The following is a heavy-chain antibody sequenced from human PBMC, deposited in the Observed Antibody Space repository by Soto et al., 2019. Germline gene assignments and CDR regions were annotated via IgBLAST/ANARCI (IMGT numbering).Heavy chain of an antibody. CDR1: GGTFSSYA. CDR3: ARGVAAAGNDAFDI. Sequence: QVQLVQSGAEVKKPGSSVKVSCKASGGTFSSYAISWVRQAPGQGLEWMGGIIPIFGTANYAQKFQGRVTITADESTSTAYMELSRLRSEDTAVYYCARGVAAAGNDAFDIWGQGTMVTVS. D-gene: IGHD6-13*01. J-gene: IGHJ3*02. CDR2: IIPIFGTA. V-gene: IGHV1-69*12.